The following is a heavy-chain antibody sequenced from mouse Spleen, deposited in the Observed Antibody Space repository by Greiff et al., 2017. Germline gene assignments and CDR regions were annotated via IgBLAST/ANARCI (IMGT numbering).Heavy chain of an antibody. CDR3: ARHTGRYYAMDY. CDR1: GFTFSDYY. J-gene: IGHJ4*01. V-gene: IGHV5-12*02. D-gene: IGHD4-1*01. CDR2: ISNGGGST. Sequence: EVKLMESGGGLVQPGGSLKLSCATSGFTFSDYYMYWVRQTPEKRLEWVAYISNGGGSTYYPDTVKGRFTISRDNAKNTLYLQMSRLKSEDTAMYYCARHTGRYYAMDYWGQGTSVTVSS.